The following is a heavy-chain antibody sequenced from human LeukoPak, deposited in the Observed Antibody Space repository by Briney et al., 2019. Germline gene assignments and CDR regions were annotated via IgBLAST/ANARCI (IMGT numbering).Heavy chain of an antibody. J-gene: IGHJ5*02. Sequence: PSETLSLTCTVSGGSISSYYWSWIRQPPGKGLEWIGYLYYSGGTNYNPSLKSRVSISVDTSKNQFSLKLSSVTAADTAVYFCAREYSSSWYRWFDPWAREPWSPSPQ. V-gene: IGHV4-59*12. CDR2: LYYSGGT. D-gene: IGHD6-13*01. CDR1: GGSISSYY. CDR3: AREYSSSWYRWFDP.